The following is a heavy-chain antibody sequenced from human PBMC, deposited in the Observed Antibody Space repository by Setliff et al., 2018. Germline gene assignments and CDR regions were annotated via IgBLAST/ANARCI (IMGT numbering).Heavy chain of an antibody. Sequence: ASVKVSCKTSGYMFTTYGISWVRQDPGQGLEWMGWIRVYDGYTDYAQKFQGRVTMTKDTSTSTAYMELRSLRPDDTAVYYCVREGVDTRSSTDYRYYMDVWGKGTTVTVSS. CDR3: VREGVDTRSSTDYRYYMDV. CDR1: GYMFTTYG. D-gene: IGHD5-18*01. J-gene: IGHJ6*03. CDR2: IRVYDGYT. V-gene: IGHV1-18*01.